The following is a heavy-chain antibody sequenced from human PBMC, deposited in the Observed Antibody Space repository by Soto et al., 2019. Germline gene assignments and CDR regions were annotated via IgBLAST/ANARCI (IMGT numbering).Heavy chain of an antibody. J-gene: IGHJ4*02. D-gene: IGHD2-8*02. Sequence: PGGSLRLSCAASGFTFSSYAMHWVRQAPGKGLEWVAVISYDGSNKYYADSVKGRFAISRDHSKNTLYLQMNSLTAEDTAVYYCTRALPDFETTGHYIDYWGQGTLVTVSS. CDR2: ISYDGSNK. CDR3: TRALPDFETTGHYIDY. V-gene: IGHV3-30*09. CDR1: GFTFSSYA.